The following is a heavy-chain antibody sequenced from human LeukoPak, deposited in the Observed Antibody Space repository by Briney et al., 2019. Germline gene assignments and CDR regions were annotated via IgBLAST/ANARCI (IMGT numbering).Heavy chain of an antibody. D-gene: IGHD3-22*01. J-gene: IGHJ4*02. CDR3: ARSSTYYYDSSGYYPYYFDY. CDR2: IYYSGST. V-gene: IGHV4-59*08. Sequence: SETLSLTCTVSGGSISSYYWRWIQQPPGKGLEWIGYIYYSGSTNYNPSLKSRVTISVDTSKNQFSLKLSSVTAADTAVYYCARSSTYYYDSSGYYPYYFDYWGQGTLVTVSS. CDR1: GGSISSYY.